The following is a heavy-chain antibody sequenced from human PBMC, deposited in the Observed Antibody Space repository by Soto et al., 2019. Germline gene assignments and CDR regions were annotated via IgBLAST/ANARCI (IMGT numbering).Heavy chain of an antibody. J-gene: IGHJ4*02. CDR1: GFTFSSYS. CDR3: ARGEGLGYCSGGSCPIDY. Sequence: PGGSLRLSCAASGFTFSSYSMNWVRQAPGKGLEWVSYISSSSTIYYADSVKGRFTISRDNAKNSLYLQMNSLRDEDTAVYYCARGEGLGYCSGGSCPIDYWGQGTLVTVSS. CDR2: ISSSSTI. D-gene: IGHD2-15*01. V-gene: IGHV3-48*02.